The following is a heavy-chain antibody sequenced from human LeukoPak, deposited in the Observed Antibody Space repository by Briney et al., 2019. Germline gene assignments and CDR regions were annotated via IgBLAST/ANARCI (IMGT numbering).Heavy chain of an antibody. CDR3: VKDIRRISGGDYGMDV. CDR1: GFTFSSYA. Sequence: PGRSLRLSCAASGFTFSSYAMHWVRQAPGKGLEWVAVISYDGSNKYYAGSVKGRFTISRDNAKNSLYLQMNSLRIEDTALYYCVKDIRRISGGDYGMDVWGQGTTVTVSS. V-gene: IGHV3-30-3*01. CDR2: ISYDGSNK. D-gene: IGHD3-3*02. J-gene: IGHJ6*02.